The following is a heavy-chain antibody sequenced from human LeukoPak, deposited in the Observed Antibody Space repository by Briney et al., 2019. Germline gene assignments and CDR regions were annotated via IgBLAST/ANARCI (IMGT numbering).Heavy chain of an antibody. CDR1: GGSISTYY. Sequence: PSETLSLTCTVSGGSISTYYWSWIRQPPGKGLEWIGYIYYSGITNYNPSLKSRVTISVDTSKNQFSLKLSSVTAADTAVYYCARGLTAYYDKSGDEHWGQGTLVTVSS. D-gene: IGHD3-22*01. J-gene: IGHJ4*02. V-gene: IGHV4-59*01. CDR3: ARGLTAYYDKSGDEH. CDR2: IYYSGIT.